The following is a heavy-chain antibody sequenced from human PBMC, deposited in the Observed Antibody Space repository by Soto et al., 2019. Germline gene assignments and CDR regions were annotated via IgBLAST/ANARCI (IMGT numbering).Heavy chain of an antibody. D-gene: IGHD1-26*01. Sequence: SETLSLTCIVSGGSISSSTYYWGWIRQPPGKGLEWIGSIYCSGSTSYNPSLKSRLAISIDTSHNQFSLSLSSVTAADTALYFCARDKGGELLKGSGIDVWGQGTTVTVSS. CDR1: GGSISSSTYY. CDR3: ARDKGGELLKGSGIDV. J-gene: IGHJ6*02. V-gene: IGHV4-39*07. CDR2: IYCSGST.